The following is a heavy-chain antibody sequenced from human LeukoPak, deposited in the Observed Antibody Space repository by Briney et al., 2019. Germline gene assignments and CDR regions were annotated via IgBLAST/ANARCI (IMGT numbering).Heavy chain of an antibody. J-gene: IGHJ4*02. V-gene: IGHV3-48*01. CDR1: GFTFSSYS. CDR3: AREPATYDYGDYVGLNY. CDR2: LSSSSSTI. Sequence: GGSLRLSCAASGFTFSSYSMNWVRQAPGKGREWVSYLSSSSSTIYYADSVKGRFTISRDNAKNSLYLQMNSLRAEDTAVYYCAREPATYDYGDYVGLNYWGQGTLVTVSS. D-gene: IGHD4-17*01.